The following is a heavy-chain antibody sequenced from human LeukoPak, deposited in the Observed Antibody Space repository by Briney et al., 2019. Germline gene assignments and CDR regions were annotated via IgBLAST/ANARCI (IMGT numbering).Heavy chain of an antibody. CDR3: ASRRGYDSSGYYYGIDY. CDR1: GGSFSGYY. J-gene: IGHJ4*02. CDR2: INHSGST. V-gene: IGHV4-34*01. Sequence: SETLSLTCAVYGGSFSGYYWSWIRQPPGKGLEWIGEINHSGSTNYNPSLKSRVTISVDTSKNQFPLKLSSVTAADTAVYYCASRRGYDSSGYYYGIDYWGQGTLVTVSS. D-gene: IGHD3-22*01.